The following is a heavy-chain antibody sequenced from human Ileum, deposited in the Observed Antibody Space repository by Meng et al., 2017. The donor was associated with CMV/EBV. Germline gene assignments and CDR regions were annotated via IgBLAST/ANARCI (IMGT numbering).Heavy chain of an antibody. D-gene: IGHD3-22*01. Sequence: ASGYPFTGYYMPWVRQAPGQGLEWMGWINPNSGGTNYAQKFQGRVTMTRDTSISTACMELSRLRSDDTAVYYCASSDSSGYYPFDYWGQGTLVTVSS. CDR1: GYPFTGYY. V-gene: IGHV1-2*02. CDR3: ASSDSSGYYPFDY. CDR2: INPNSGGT. J-gene: IGHJ4*02.